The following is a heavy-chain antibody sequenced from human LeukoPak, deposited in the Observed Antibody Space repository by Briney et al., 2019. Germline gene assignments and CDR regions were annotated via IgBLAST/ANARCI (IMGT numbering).Heavy chain of an antibody. D-gene: IGHD5-18*01. J-gene: IGHJ4*02. CDR1: GFTFSNAW. CDR3: TTDQSYGYLPISY. CDR2: IKSKTDGGTT. Sequence: GGSLRLSCAASGFTFSNAWMSWVRQAPGKGLEWVGRIKSKTDGGTTDYAAPVKGRFTISRDDSKNTLYLQMNSLKAEDTAVYYCTTDQSYGYLPISYWGQGTLVTVSS. V-gene: IGHV3-15*01.